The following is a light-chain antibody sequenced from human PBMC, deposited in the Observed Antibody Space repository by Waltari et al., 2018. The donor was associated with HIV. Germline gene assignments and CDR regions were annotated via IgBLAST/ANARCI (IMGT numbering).Light chain of an antibody. Sequence: EIVLTQSPATLSLSPGERATLSCRASQRVGDYLAWYQQKPGQAPKLLIYDASNRATGIPARFSGSGFGTDFTLTISSLEPEDFAVYYCQQRSTWPGPTFGGGTKVEI. J-gene: IGKJ4*01. CDR1: QRVGDY. V-gene: IGKV3-11*01. CDR3: QQRSTWPGPT. CDR2: DAS.